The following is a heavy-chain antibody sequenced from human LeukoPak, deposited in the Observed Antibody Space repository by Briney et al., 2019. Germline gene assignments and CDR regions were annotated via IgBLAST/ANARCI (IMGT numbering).Heavy chain of an antibody. V-gene: IGHV1-18*01. Sequence: GASVKVSCKASGYTFTSYGISWVRQAPGQGLEWMGWISAYNGNTNHAQNLQGRVTMTTDTSTSTAYMELRSLRSDDTAVYYCARAVRGYSYAYLPYWGQGTLVTVSS. CDR3: ARAVRGYSYAYLPY. J-gene: IGHJ4*02. CDR2: ISAYNGNT. CDR1: GYTFTSYG. D-gene: IGHD5-18*01.